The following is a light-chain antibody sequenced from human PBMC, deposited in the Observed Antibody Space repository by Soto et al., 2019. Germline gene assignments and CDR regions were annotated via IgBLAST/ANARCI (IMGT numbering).Light chain of an antibody. CDR3: GTWDSSLSALV. J-gene: IGLJ2*01. V-gene: IGLV1-51*01. CDR2: DNN. Sequence: QSVLTQPPSVSAAPGQRVTISCSGSSSNIGNNYVSWYQQLPGTAPKLRIYDNNKRPSGIPDRFSGSKSGTSATLGITGLQTGDEADYYCGTWDSSLSALVLGGGTKVTVL. CDR1: SSNIGNNY.